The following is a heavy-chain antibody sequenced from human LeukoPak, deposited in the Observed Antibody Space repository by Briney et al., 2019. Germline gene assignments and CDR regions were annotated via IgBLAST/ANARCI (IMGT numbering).Heavy chain of an antibody. J-gene: IGHJ3*02. D-gene: IGHD3-10*01. V-gene: IGHV3-23*01. CDR1: GFTFSSYA. CDR2: ISGSGGCT. Sequence: PGGSLRLSCAASGFTFSSYAMSWVRQAPGKGLEWVSAISGSGGCTYYADSVKGRFTISRDNSKNTLYLQMNSLRAEDTAVYYCAKVGPYGSGSYYKDAFDIWGQGTMVTVSS. CDR3: AKVGPYGSGSYYKDAFDI.